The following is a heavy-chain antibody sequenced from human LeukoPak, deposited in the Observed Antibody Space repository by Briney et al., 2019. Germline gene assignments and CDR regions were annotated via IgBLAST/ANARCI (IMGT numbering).Heavy chain of an antibody. D-gene: IGHD2-2*01. V-gene: IGHV1-2*02. Sequence: ASVKVSCKAFGYTFTGYYMHWVRQAPGQGLEWMGWINPNSGGTNYAQKFQGRVTMTRDTSISTAYMELSRLRSDDTAVYYCARGVVPAANREYYYYYYMDVWGKGTTVTVSS. CDR2: INPNSGGT. J-gene: IGHJ6*03. CDR1: GYTFTGYY. CDR3: ARGVVPAANREYYYYYYMDV.